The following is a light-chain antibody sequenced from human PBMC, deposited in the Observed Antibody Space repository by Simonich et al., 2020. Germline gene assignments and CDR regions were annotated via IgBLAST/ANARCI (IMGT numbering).Light chain of an antibody. CDR1: PSVLYSSNNKNY. V-gene: IGKV4-1*01. Sequence: DIVMTQSPDSLAVSLGERATINCKSSPSVLYSSNNKNYLAWYQQKPGQPPKLLIYWASTRESGVPDRFSGSGSGTDFTLTISSLQAEDVSVYYCQQYDSTPYTFGHGTKLEIK. J-gene: IGKJ2*01. CDR3: QQYDSTPYT. CDR2: WAS.